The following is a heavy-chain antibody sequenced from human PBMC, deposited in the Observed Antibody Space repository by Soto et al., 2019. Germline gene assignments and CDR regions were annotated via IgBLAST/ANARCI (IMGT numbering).Heavy chain of an antibody. Sequence: QLLESGGGLVQPGGSLRLSCAASGFTFSSYAMSWVRQAPEKGLEWVSTISGGGDNTYYADSVKGRFTISRDNSKNTLYLQMNSLRAEDTAVYYCAKDRGATGTTVRFDPWGQGTLVTVSS. CDR2: ISGGGDNT. CDR1: GFTFSSYA. D-gene: IGHD1-7*01. V-gene: IGHV3-23*01. CDR3: AKDRGATGTTVRFDP. J-gene: IGHJ5*02.